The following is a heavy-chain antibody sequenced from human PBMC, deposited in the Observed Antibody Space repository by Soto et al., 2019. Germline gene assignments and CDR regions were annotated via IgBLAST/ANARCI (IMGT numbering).Heavy chain of an antibody. Sequence: SATLSLTCTVSGGSVSSNSYSWGWVRQSPGKGLEWIGTIYSSENTYYNPSLLSRVTISVDTSKNEFSLGLSSVTAADTAVYYCARLNGYCVSTNCHGYYGMDVWGQGTTVTVS. D-gene: IGHD2-2*03. J-gene: IGHJ6*02. CDR2: IYSSENT. CDR1: GGSVSSNSYS. CDR3: ARLNGYCVSTNCHGYYGMDV. V-gene: IGHV4-39*01.